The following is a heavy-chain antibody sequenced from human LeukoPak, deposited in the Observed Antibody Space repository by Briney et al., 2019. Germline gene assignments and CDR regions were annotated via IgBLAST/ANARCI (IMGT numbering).Heavy chain of an antibody. V-gene: IGHV7-4-1*02. Sequence: ASVKVSCKASGYTFSNYALNWVRQAPGQGLEWMGWIHTSTGNPAYAQGSTGRFVFSLDTSVSTAYLQISSLKAEDNAVYYCARGSQSAFDIWGQGTMVTVSS. CDR3: ARGSQSAFDI. J-gene: IGHJ3*02. CDR2: IHTSTGNP. D-gene: IGHD1-26*01. CDR1: GYTFSNYA.